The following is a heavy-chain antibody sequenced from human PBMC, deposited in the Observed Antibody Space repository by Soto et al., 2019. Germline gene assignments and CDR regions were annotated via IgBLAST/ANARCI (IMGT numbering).Heavy chain of an antibody. J-gene: IGHJ6*02. Sequence: PSETLSLTCTVSGGSISSGGYYWSWIRQHPGKGLEWIGYIYHSGSTYYNPSLKSRVTISVDTSKDQFSLKLCSVPAADTAVYYWAVSRDGYSMDVWGQGTTVTVSS. V-gene: IGHV4-31*03. CDR1: GGSISSGGYY. D-gene: IGHD2-2*01. CDR2: IYHSGST. CDR3: AVSRDGYSMDV.